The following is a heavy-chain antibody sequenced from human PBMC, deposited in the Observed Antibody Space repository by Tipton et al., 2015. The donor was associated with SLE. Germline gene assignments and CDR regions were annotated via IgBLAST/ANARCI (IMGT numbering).Heavy chain of an antibody. Sequence: LRLSCTVSGGSISSSSYYWGWIRQPPGKGLEWIGSIYYSGSTYYNPSLKSRVTISVDTSKNQFSLKLSSVTAADTAVYYCARELVVVPAANYYYMDVWGKGTTVTVSS. D-gene: IGHD2-2*01. CDR2: IYYSGST. V-gene: IGHV4-39*07. CDR3: ARELVVVPAANYYYMDV. CDR1: GGSISSSSYY. J-gene: IGHJ6*03.